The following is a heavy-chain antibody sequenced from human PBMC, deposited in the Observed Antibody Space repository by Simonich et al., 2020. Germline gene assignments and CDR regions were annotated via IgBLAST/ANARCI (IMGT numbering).Heavy chain of an antibody. D-gene: IGHD1-1*01. CDR1: GFTFDDYG. Sequence: EVQLVESGGGVVRPGGSLRLSCEASGFTFDDYGMSWVRQDPVRGLECVSGINWNGCSTGYADSVKGRFTISRDNAKNSLYLQMNSLRAEDTALYHCARGRNDFDYWGQGTLVTVSS. CDR3: ARGRNDFDY. J-gene: IGHJ4*02. V-gene: IGHV3-20*01. CDR2: INWNGCST.